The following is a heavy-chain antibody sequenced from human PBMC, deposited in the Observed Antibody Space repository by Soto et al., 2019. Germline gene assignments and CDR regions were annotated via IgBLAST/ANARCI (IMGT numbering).Heavy chain of an antibody. V-gene: IGHV4-31*03. Sequence: SETLSLTSTVSGGSISSEGYYWSWFRQLPGKGLEWIGDIYYSGTTYHNPSLRSRLTISGDASKNQFSLKLSSVTAADTALYYCARGRGYSYGPYYFDYWGQGTLVTVSS. J-gene: IGHJ4*02. CDR3: ARGRGYSYGPYYFDY. CDR1: GGSISSEGYY. D-gene: IGHD5-18*01. CDR2: IYYSGTT.